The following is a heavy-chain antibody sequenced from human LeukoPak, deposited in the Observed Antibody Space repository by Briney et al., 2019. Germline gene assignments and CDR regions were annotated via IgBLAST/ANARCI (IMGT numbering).Heavy chain of an antibody. CDR3: TKGQLWASGRAFDI. D-gene: IGHD3-16*01. V-gene: IGHV3-30*18. CDR1: GFTFSNYG. J-gene: IGHJ3*02. Sequence: GGSLRLSCAASGFTFSNYGMHWVRQAPGKGLEWVVVISHDGSNNNYADSVKGRFTISRDNSKNTLYLQMNSLRPEDTAVYYCTKGQLWASGRAFDIWGQGTMVTVSS. CDR2: ISHDGSNN.